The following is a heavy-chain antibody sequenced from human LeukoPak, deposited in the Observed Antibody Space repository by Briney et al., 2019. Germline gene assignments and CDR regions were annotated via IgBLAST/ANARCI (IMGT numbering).Heavy chain of an antibody. J-gene: IGHJ4*02. Sequence: GRSLRLSCAASGFTFSNYAMHWVRQAPGKGLEWVAVMSSDGSSKYYTDSVKDRFTISRDNSKNTLYLQMNSLRPEDTAVYYCTRAWDYYGSGSYPDYWGQGTLVTVSS. CDR2: MSSDGSSK. V-gene: IGHV3-30*04. D-gene: IGHD3-10*01. CDR1: GFTFSNYA. CDR3: TRAWDYYGSGSYPDY.